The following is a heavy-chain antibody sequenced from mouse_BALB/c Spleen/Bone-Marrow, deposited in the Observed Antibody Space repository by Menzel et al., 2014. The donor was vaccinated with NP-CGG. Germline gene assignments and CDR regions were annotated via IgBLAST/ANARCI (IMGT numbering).Heavy chain of an antibody. CDR3: GRQGYYGYFAY. V-gene: IGHV4-1*02. CDR1: GFDFXRYW. D-gene: IGHD1-2*01. J-gene: IGHJ3*01. CDR2: INPDSSTI. Sequence: EVHLVESGGGLVQPGGSLKLSCAASGFDFXRYWMSWVRQAPGKGLEWIGEINPDSSTINYTPSLKDKSIISRDNAKNTLYLQMSKVRSEDTALYYCGRQGYYGYFAYWGQGTLVTVSA.